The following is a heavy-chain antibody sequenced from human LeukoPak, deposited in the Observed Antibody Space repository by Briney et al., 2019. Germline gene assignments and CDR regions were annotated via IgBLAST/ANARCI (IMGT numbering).Heavy chain of an antibody. V-gene: IGHV3-33*01. J-gene: IGHJ4*02. Sequence: GGSLRLSCAASGFIFSTYGLHWVRQAPGKGLEWVAVIFSDGYTKYYAASVKDRFTISRGNSKNTLYLHMNSLIPGDTGVYYCARASGPFDFWGQGTLLTVSS. CDR2: IFSDGYTK. CDR3: ARASGPFDF. CDR1: GFIFSTYG. D-gene: IGHD3-10*01.